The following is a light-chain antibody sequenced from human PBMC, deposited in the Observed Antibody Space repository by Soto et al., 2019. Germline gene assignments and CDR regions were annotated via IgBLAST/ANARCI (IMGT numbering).Light chain of an antibody. Sequence: IQLTQSPSSLSASVGDRVTITCRASQSISSYLNWYQQKPGKAPKLLIYAASSLQSGVPSRFSGSGSGTDFTLTISSLQPEDFATYYCQQSYGTPPWTFGQGTKVDIK. CDR3: QQSYGTPPWT. V-gene: IGKV1-39*01. CDR2: AAS. J-gene: IGKJ1*01. CDR1: QSISSY.